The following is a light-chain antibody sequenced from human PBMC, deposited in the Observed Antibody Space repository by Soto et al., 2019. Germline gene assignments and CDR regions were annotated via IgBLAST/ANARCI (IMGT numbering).Light chain of an antibody. CDR3: SSYTSIRILV. CDR2: DVT. J-gene: IGLJ2*01. Sequence: QSALTQPASVSGSPGQSITISCTGTRSDVGGYNYVSWYQHHPGKAPKLMIYDVTIRPSGVSNRFSGSKSGNTASLTISGLQAEDEADYYCSSYTSIRILVFGGGTKVTVL. CDR1: RSDVGGYNY. V-gene: IGLV2-14*03.